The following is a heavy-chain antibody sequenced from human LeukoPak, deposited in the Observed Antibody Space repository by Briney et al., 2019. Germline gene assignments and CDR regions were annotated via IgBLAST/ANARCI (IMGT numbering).Heavy chain of an antibody. CDR2: IHYSGNT. Sequence: SETLSLTCSVSGDSITSYYWSWIRQPPGKGLEWIGYIHYSGNTNYNPSLKCRVTISVDTSKNQFSLKLSSVTAADTAVYYCARVEVDGIDPWGQGTLVTVSS. V-gene: IGHV4-59*01. CDR1: GDSITSYY. D-gene: IGHD5-24*01. J-gene: IGHJ5*02. CDR3: ARVEVDGIDP.